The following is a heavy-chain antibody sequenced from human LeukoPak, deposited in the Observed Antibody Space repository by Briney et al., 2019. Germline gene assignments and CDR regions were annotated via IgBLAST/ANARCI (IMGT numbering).Heavy chain of an antibody. CDR2: IYYSGTT. J-gene: IGHJ4*02. D-gene: IGHD1-26*01. CDR1: GGSIGSSSYY. Sequence: SETLSLTCTVSGGSIGSSSYYWGWIRQPPGKGLEWIGSIYYSGTTNYNPSLKSRVTISVDTSKNQFSLKLSSVTAADTAVYYCARGIETSKRRGYDYWGQGTLVTVSS. V-gene: IGHV4-39*07. CDR3: ARGIETSKRRGYDY.